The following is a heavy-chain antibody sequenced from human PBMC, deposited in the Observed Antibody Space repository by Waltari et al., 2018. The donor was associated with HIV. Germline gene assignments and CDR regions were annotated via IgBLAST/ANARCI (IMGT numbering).Heavy chain of an antibody. CDR1: GGSFSGYY. Sequence: QVQLQQWGAGLLKPSETLSLTCAVYGGSFSGYYWSWIRQPPGKGLEWIGEINHSGSTNYNPSLKSRVTISVDTSKNQFSLKLSSVTAADTAVYYCARSFFVDPTAMALYYYYGMDVWGQGTTVTVSS. CDR2: INHSGST. J-gene: IGHJ6*02. V-gene: IGHV4-34*01. CDR3: ARSFFVDPTAMALYYYYGMDV. D-gene: IGHD5-18*01.